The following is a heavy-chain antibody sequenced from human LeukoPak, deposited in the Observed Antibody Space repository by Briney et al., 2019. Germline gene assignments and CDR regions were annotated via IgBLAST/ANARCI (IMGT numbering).Heavy chain of an antibody. CDR2: IYSGGST. D-gene: IGHD3-16*02. CDR3: ATDSPENYDYVWGTYRPPSY. V-gene: IGHV3-66*01. Sequence: PGGSLRLSCAASGFTVSSNYMSWVRQAPGKGLEWVSVIYSGGSTYYADSVKGRFTISRDNSKNTLYLQMDSLRAEDTAVYYCATDSPENYDYVWGTYRPPSYWGQGTLVTVSS. CDR1: GFTVSSNY. J-gene: IGHJ4*02.